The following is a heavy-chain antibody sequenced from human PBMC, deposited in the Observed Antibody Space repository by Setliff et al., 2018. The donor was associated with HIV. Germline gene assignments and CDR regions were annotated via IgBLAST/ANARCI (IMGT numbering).Heavy chain of an antibody. Sequence: SETLSLTCAVYGGSFNGFYWSWIRQPPGKGLEWIGSIYFTGSSDNNPSLKSRVTLSVDTSKHQFSLKLSSVTAADTAVYYCARVQMAYAAFDVWGQGTMVTVSS. CDR1: GGSFNGFY. J-gene: IGHJ3*01. CDR3: ARVQMAYAAFDV. D-gene: IGHD4-17*01. V-gene: IGHV4-34*11. CDR2: IYFTGSS.